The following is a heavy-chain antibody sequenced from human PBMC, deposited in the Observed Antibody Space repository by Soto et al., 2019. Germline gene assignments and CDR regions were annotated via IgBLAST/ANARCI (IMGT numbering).Heavy chain of an antibody. CDR3: ARAVVVVPAAEETTTYGMDV. CDR1: GGTFSSYA. V-gene: IGHV1-69*06. D-gene: IGHD2-2*01. CDR2: IIPIFGTA. Sequence: QVQLVQSGAEVKKPGSSVKVSCKASGGTFSSYAISWVRQAPGQGLEWMGGIIPIFGTANYAQKFQGGVTIPADKSRSTAYMELSSLRSEDTAVYYCARAVVVVPAAEETTTYGMDVWGQGTTVTVSS. J-gene: IGHJ6*02.